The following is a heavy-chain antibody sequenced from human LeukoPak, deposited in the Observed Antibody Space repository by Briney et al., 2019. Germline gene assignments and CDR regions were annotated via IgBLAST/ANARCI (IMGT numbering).Heavy chain of an antibody. CDR3: AKDLQRHYAPDY. V-gene: IGHV3-30*18. CDR2: ISYDGSSK. J-gene: IGHJ4*02. Sequence: GGSLRLSCTASGFTFSSCGIHWVRQAPGKGLEWVAVISYDGSSKYFADSVKGRFTISRDNSKNTLYLQMNSLRAEDTAVYYCAKDLQRHYAPDYWGQGTLVTVSS. CDR1: GFTFSSCG. D-gene: IGHD6-25*01.